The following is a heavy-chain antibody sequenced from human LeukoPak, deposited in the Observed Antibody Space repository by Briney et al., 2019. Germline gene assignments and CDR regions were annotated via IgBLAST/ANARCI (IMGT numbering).Heavy chain of an antibody. D-gene: IGHD5-18*01. CDR1: GVSISSYY. Sequence: SETLSLTCTVSGVSISSYYWSWIRQPPGKGLEWIGYIYYSGSTNYNPSLKSRVTISVDTSKNQFSLKLSSVTAADTAVYYCARGYGFAWFDPWGQGTLVTVSS. CDR2: IYYSGST. V-gene: IGHV4-59*01. CDR3: ARGYGFAWFDP. J-gene: IGHJ5*02.